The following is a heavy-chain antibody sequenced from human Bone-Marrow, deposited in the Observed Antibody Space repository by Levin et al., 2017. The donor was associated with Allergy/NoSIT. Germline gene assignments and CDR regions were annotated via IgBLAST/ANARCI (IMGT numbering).Heavy chain of an antibody. CDR1: GFIVSSNF. J-gene: IGHJ4*02. V-gene: IGHV3-53*01. CDR2: IYSGGDT. Sequence: GGSLRLSCVVSGFIVSSNFMTWVRQAPGKGLEWVSVIYSGGDTHYADSVKGRFIISRDTSKNTLYLQMNGLRAEDTAVYYCARDYYFDHWGQGTLVTVSS. CDR3: ARDYYFDH.